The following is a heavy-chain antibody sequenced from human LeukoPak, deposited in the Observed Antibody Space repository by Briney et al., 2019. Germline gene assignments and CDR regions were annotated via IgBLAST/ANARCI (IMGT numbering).Heavy chain of an antibody. Sequence: GESLKISCKGSGYSFTGSWIGWVRQMPGKGLEWMGIIYPGDSDTRYSPSFQGQATISADKSINTAYLQWSSLKASDTAMYYCARLPGGTFPYCFHYWGQGTLVTVSS. CDR1: GYSFTGSW. CDR3: ARLPGGTFPYCFHY. V-gene: IGHV5-51*01. D-gene: IGHD1-14*01. J-gene: IGHJ4*02. CDR2: IYPGDSDT.